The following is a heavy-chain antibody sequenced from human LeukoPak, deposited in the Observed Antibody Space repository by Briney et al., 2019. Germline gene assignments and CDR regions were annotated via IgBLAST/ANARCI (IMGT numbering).Heavy chain of an antibody. D-gene: IGHD6-19*01. CDR3: ARGGSSGWTVVDY. Sequence: QTGGSLRLSCAASGFTFSNYWMSWVRQAPGKGLEWVANIKEDGSAKFCVDSVKGRFTISRDNAKNSLYLQMNSLRAEDTAVYYCARGGSSGWTVVDYWGQGTLVTVSS. CDR2: IKEDGSAK. V-gene: IGHV3-7*01. CDR1: GFTFSNYW. J-gene: IGHJ4*02.